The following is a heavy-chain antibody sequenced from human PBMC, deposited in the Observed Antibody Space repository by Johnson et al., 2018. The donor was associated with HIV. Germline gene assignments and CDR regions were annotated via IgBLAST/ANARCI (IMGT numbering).Heavy chain of an antibody. CDR3: AREVYAHDAFDI. Sequence: VQLVESGGGLIQPGGSLRLSCAASGFTISSNYMSWVRQAPGKGLEWVSAIGTAGDTYYPGSVKGRFTISRDNSKKTLYLQMNSLRPEDTAVYYCAREVYAHDAFDIWGQGTMVTVSS. V-gene: IGHV3-66*03. CDR2: IGTAGDT. D-gene: IGHD3-16*01. J-gene: IGHJ3*02. CDR1: GFTISSNY.